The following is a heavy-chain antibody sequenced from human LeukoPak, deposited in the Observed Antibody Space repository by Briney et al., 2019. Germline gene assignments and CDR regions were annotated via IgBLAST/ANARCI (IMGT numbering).Heavy chain of an antibody. CDR2: IYYSGST. J-gene: IGHJ4*02. CDR3: ARHFDF. V-gene: IGHV4-59*08. Sequence: PSETLSLTCTVSGGSISGYYWTWIRQPPGKGLEYIGYIYYSGSTNHNPSLKSRVTISVDTSKNQFSLKLNSVTAADTAVYYCARHFDFWGQGTLVTVSS. CDR1: GGSISGYY.